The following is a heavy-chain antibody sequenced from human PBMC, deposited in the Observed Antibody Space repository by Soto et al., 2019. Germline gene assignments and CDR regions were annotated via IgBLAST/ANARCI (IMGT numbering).Heavy chain of an antibody. CDR2: IYWDDDK. Sequence: SGPTLVNPTQTLTLTCTFSGFSLSTSGVGVGWIRQPPGKALEWLALIYWDDDKRYSPSLKSRLTITKDTSKNQVVLTMTNMDAVDTATYYCAYSGIVVVPAAQYVSINWFGPWGQRTLGTVSS. CDR1: GFSLSTSGVG. D-gene: IGHD2-2*01. J-gene: IGHJ5*02. CDR3: AYSGIVVVPAAQYVSINWFGP. V-gene: IGHV2-5*02.